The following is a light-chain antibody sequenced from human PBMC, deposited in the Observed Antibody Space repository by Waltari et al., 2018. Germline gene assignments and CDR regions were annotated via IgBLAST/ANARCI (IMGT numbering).Light chain of an antibody. CDR2: GPD. J-gene: IGLJ3*02. V-gene: IGLV3-19*01. CDR1: SLRRYS. CDR3: LCRDTSSARV. Sequence: SSELTPDPDVSVALGQTVRLTCQGDSLRRYSESWYQQRPGQAPFLVLYGPDNRPSGIPDRFSGSTSENTASLTITSAQAEDEGVYYCLCRDTSSARVFGGGTTLTV.